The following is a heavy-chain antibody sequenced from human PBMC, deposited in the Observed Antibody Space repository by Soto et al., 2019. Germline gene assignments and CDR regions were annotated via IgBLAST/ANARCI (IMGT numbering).Heavy chain of an antibody. V-gene: IGHV3-73*01. CDR3: TRPGYGDFAGDIYYGVDV. J-gene: IGHJ6*02. CDR2: IRSKTNSYAT. CDR1: GFIFSDSA. D-gene: IGHD4-17*01. Sequence: GGSLRLSCAASGFIFSDSAIHWVRQASGKGLEWVGRIRSKTNSYATAYGESVKGRFTISRDDSKNTTYLQMSSLKTEDTAVYYCTRPGYGDFAGDIYYGVDVRGQGTTVTVSS.